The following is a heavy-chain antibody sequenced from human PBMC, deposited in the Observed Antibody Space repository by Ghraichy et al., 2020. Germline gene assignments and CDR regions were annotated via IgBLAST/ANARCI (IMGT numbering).Heavy chain of an antibody. D-gene: IGHD7-27*01. V-gene: IGHV6-1*01. CDR1: GDSVSSNSAT. CDR3: ARDPNWGDVFDI. CDR2: TYYRSKWYT. Sequence: SETLSLICAISGDSVSSNSATWNWIRQSPSRGLEWLGRTYYRSKWYTNYAVSVKSRITINPDTSKNQFSMQLNSVTPEDTAVYYCARDPNWGDVFDIWGQGTMVTVSS. J-gene: IGHJ3*02.